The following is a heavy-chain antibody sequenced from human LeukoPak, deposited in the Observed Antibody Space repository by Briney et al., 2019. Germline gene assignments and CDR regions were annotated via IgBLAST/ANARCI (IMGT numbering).Heavy chain of an antibody. Sequence: SVKVSCKASGGTFSSYAISWVRQAPGQGLEWRGGIIPIFGTANYAQKFQGRVTITTDESTSTAYMELSSLRSEDTAVYYCARFPIVVVPAAMKTDDYWGQGTLVTVSS. D-gene: IGHD2-2*01. CDR2: IIPIFGTA. CDR3: ARFPIVVVPAAMKTDDY. CDR1: GGTFSSYA. J-gene: IGHJ4*02. V-gene: IGHV1-69*05.